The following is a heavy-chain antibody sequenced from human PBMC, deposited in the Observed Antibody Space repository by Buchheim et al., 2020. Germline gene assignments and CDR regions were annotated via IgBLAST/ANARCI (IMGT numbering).Heavy chain of an antibody. CDR3: STTVTGGPMDY. CDR2: IRYDGSNK. D-gene: IGHD4-17*01. V-gene: IGHV3-30*02. Sequence: QVQLVESGGGVVQPGRSLRLSCAASGFTFSSYGMHWVRQAPGKGLEWVAFIRYDGSNKYYADSVKGRFTISRDNSKNTLYPQMNSLRAEDTAVYYCSTTVTGGPMDYWGQGTL. J-gene: IGHJ4*02. CDR1: GFTFSSYG.